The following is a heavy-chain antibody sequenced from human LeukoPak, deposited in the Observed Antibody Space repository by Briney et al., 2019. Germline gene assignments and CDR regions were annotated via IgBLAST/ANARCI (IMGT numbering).Heavy chain of an antibody. CDR2: FDPEDADT. J-gene: IGHJ4*02. Sequence: ASVKVSCKASGYTFTNYYMHWVRQAPGKGLEWMGGFDPEDADTSSAQKFQGRVTMTEDTFADTAYIELSSLRSEDTAVYYCAAETHFYDSRGQHIHPLDYWGQGTLVTVSS. V-gene: IGHV1-24*01. CDR1: GYTFTNYY. CDR3: AAETHFYDSRGQHIHPLDY. D-gene: IGHD3-22*01.